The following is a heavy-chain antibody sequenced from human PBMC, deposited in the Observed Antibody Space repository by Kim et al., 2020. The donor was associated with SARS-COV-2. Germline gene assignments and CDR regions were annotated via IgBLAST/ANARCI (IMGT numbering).Heavy chain of an antibody. CDR1: GFTFSSYS. D-gene: IGHD2-15*01. CDR2: ISSSSSYI. Sequence: GGSLRLSCAASGFTFSSYSMNWVRQAPGKGLEWVSSISSSSSYIYYADSVKGRFTISRDNAKNSLYLQMNSLRAEDTAVYYCARVGPEDCSGGSCYFFYYYYGMDVWGQGTTVTVSS. V-gene: IGHV3-21*01. CDR3: ARVGPEDCSGGSCYFFYYYYGMDV. J-gene: IGHJ6*02.